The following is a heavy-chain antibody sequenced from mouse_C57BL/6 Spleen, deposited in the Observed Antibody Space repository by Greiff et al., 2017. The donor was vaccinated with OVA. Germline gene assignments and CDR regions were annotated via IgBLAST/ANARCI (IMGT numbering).Heavy chain of an antibody. V-gene: IGHV1-15*01. CDR1: GYTFTDYE. D-gene: IGHD1-1*01. J-gene: IGHJ3*01. Sequence: QVQLQQSGAELVRPGASVTLSCKASGYTFTDYEMHWVKQTPVHGLEWIGAIDPETGGTAYNQKFKGKAILTADKSSSTAYMELRSLTSEDSAVYYCTRIPYYYGSSPAWCAYWGQGTLVTVSA. CDR2: IDPETGGT. CDR3: TRIPYYYGSSPAWCAY.